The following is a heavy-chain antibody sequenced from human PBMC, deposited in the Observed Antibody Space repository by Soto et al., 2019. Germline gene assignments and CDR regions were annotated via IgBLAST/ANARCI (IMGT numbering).Heavy chain of an antibody. Sequence: GKGLEWIGSIYYSGSTYYNPSLKSRVTISVDTSKNQFSLKLSSVTAADTAVYYCATQEVGGSYVYTFDPWGQGTLVSVSS. CDR3: ATQEVGGSYVYTFDP. V-gene: IGHV4-39*01. D-gene: IGHD1-26*01. CDR2: IYYSGST. J-gene: IGHJ5*02.